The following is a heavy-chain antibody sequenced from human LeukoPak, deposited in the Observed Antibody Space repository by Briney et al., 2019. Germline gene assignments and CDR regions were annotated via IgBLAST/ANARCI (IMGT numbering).Heavy chain of an antibody. CDR1: GGSINSYY. CDR3: ARVDGYCSGGSCYSAAYYYMDV. J-gene: IGHJ6*03. Sequence: SETLSLTCTVSGGSINSYYWIWIRQPPGKGLEWIGYIYYSGSTNYNPSLKSRVTISVDTSKNQFSLKLSSVTAADTAVYYCARVDGYCSGGSCYSAAYYYMDVWGKGTTVTVSS. CDR2: IYYSGST. V-gene: IGHV4-59*01. D-gene: IGHD2-15*01.